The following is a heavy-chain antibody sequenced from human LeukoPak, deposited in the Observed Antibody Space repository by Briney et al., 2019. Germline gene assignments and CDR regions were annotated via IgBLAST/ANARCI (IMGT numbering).Heavy chain of an antibody. CDR3: AKTFNSGSYFGWFDP. D-gene: IGHD1-26*01. CDR1: GFTFSSYA. V-gene: IGHV3-23*01. CDR2: ISGSGGST. J-gene: IGHJ5*02. Sequence: GGSLTLSCAASGFTFSSYAMSWVRQAPGKGLEWVSAISGSGGSTYYADSVKGRFTISRDNSKNTLYLQMNSLRAEDTAVYYCAKTFNSGSYFGWFDPWGQGTLVTVSS.